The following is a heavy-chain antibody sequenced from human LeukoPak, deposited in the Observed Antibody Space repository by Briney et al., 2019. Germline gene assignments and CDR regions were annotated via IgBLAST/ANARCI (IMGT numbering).Heavy chain of an antibody. CDR2: IRSKAYGGTT. CDR3: TRDFVSAAGTSYYYGMDV. J-gene: IGHJ6*04. D-gene: IGHD6-13*01. Sequence: PGGSLRLSCTASGFTFGDYAMSWARQAPGKGLEWVGFIRSKAYGGTTEYAASVKGRFTISRDDSKSIAYLQMNSLKTEDTAVYYCTRDFVSAAGTSYYYGMDVWGKGTTVTVSS. V-gene: IGHV3-49*04. CDR1: GFTFGDYA.